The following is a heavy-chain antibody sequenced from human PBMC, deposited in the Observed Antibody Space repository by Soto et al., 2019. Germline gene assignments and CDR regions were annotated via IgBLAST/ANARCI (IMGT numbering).Heavy chain of an antibody. CDR3: AREFASWWTFDY. D-gene: IGHD2-15*01. J-gene: IGHJ4*02. CDR2: ISAYNGNT. V-gene: IGHV1-18*01. CDR1: GYTFTSYG. Sequence: ASVKVSCKASGYTFTSYGISWVRQAPGQGLEWMGWISAYNGNTNYAQKLQGRVTMTTDTSTSTAYMELRSLRSDDPAVYYCAREFASWWTFDYWGQGTLVTVSS.